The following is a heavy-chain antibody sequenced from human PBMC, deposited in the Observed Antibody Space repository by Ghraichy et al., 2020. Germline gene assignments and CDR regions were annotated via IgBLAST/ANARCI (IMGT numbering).Heavy chain of an antibody. Sequence: SETLSLTCTVSGDSINSYSWSWIRQSAGKGLEWIGRIFTSGSTHYNPSLKSRVTMSADTSKNQVSLKLDSVTAEDTAVYYCTTNRRDGYNVEASDIWGQGTMVTVSS. CDR2: IFTSGST. V-gene: IGHV4-4*07. D-gene: IGHD5-24*01. J-gene: IGHJ3*02. CDR3: TTNRRDGYNVEASDI. CDR1: GDSINSYS.